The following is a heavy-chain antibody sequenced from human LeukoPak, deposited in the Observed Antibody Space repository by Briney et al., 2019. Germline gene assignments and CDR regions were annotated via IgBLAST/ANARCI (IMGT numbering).Heavy chain of an antibody. V-gene: IGHV4-59*01. CDR2: IYYSGST. Sequence: SETLSLTCTVSGGSISSYYWSWIRQPPGKGLEWIGYIYYSGSTNYNPSLKSRVTISVDTSKNQFSLKLGSVTAADAAVYYCARGSGWYGKSFDYWGQGTLVTVSS. D-gene: IGHD6-19*01. J-gene: IGHJ4*02. CDR1: GGSISSYY. CDR3: ARGSGWYGKSFDY.